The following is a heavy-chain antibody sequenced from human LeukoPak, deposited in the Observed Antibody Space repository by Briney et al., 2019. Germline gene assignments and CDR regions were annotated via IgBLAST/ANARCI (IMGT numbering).Heavy chain of an antibody. CDR1: GFTFGNYA. CDR2: ICATGDNS. CDR3: THSLFIRFLEWLLSY. J-gene: IGHJ4*02. Sequence: GGSLRLSCAASGFTFGNYAMSWVRQAPGKGLEWVSVICATGDNSYYADSVKGRFTISRDNSKNTLYLQMNSLRAEDTAVYYCTHSLFIRFLEWLLSYWGQGTLVTVSS. D-gene: IGHD3-3*01. V-gene: IGHV3-23*01.